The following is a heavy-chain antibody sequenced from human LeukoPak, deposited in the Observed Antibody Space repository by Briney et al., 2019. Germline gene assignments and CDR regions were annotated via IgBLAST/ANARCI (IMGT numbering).Heavy chain of an antibody. CDR1: GGSISSGDYY. J-gene: IGHJ4*02. D-gene: IGHD5-18*01. V-gene: IGHV4-30-4*01. CDR2: IYYSGST. Sequence: PSETLSLTCTVSGGSISSGDYYWSWIRQPPGKGLEWIGYIYYSGSTYYNPSLKSRVTISVDTSKNQFSLKLSSVTAADTAVYYCARWTQLWLAHDYWGQGTLVTVSS. CDR3: ARWTQLWLAHDY.